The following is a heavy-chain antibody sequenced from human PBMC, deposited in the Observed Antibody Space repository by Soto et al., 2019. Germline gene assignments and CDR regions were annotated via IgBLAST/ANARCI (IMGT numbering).Heavy chain of an antibody. CDR1: GYSFTSYW. D-gene: IGHD4-17*01. CDR2: IYPGDSDT. J-gene: IGHJ6*02. V-gene: IGHV5-51*01. CDR3: ARREYGDSYHYYYGMDV. Sequence: WDSLKISCKGSGYSFTSYWIGWVRQMPGKGLEWMGIIYPGDSDTRYSPSFQGQVTISADKSISTAYLQWSSLKASDTAMYYCARREYGDSYHYYYGMDVWGQGTTATVS.